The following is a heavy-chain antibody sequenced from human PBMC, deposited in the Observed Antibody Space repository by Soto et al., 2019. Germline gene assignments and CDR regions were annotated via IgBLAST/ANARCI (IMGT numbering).Heavy chain of an antibody. CDR1: GFTFSSYA. Sequence: GGSLRLSCAASGFTFSSYAMSWVRQAPGKGLEWVSATSGSGGSTYYADSVKGRFTISGDNSKNTLYLQMNSLRAEDTAVYYCAKDQEWFPDYWGQGTLVTVSS. D-gene: IGHD3-3*01. J-gene: IGHJ4*02. CDR2: TSGSGGST. V-gene: IGHV3-23*01. CDR3: AKDQEWFPDY.